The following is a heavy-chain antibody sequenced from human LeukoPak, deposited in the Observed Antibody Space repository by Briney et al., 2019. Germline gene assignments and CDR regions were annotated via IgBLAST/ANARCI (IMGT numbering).Heavy chain of an antibody. CDR1: GFSFSTNQ. D-gene: IGHD2-21*01. Sequence: GGSLRLSCAASGFSFSTNQMHWVRQAPGKGLVWVSRINSDGINILYADSVKGRFTIPRDNARNTLYLQMNSLRAEDTAVYYCATYSRPWGQGTLVTVSS. J-gene: IGHJ5*02. CDR3: ATYSRP. V-gene: IGHV3-74*01. CDR2: INSDGINI.